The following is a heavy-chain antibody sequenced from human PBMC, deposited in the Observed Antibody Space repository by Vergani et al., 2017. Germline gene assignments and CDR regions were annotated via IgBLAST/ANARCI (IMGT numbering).Heavy chain of an antibody. CDR1: GLTFSNYA. D-gene: IGHD3-22*01. Sequence: EVQLLESGGGLVQPGGSLRLSCTASGLTFSNYAMSWVRQAPGKGLEWVSAISGSGSITYYADSVKGRFTISRDNSKNTLFLHMNSLRAEDTAVYYCAKVRMYYYDSSGYSDYWGQGTLVTVSS. J-gene: IGHJ4*02. V-gene: IGHV3-23*01. CDR3: AKVRMYYYDSSGYSDY. CDR2: ISGSGSIT.